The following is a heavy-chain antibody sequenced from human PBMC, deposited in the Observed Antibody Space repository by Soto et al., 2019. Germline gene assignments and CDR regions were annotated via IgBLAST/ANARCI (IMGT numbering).Heavy chain of an antibody. D-gene: IGHD1-1*01. CDR3: ARDTGAGTMFDY. Sequence: QVQLQESGPGLVKPSQTLSLTCTVSGGAISSGGYYWSWIRQHPGTGLEWIGYIYYSGSTYYNPSLKSRVTISVDTSKNQFSLKLSSVTAADTAVYYCARDTGAGTMFDYWGQGTLVTVSS. V-gene: IGHV4-31*03. J-gene: IGHJ4*02. CDR2: IYYSGST. CDR1: GGAISSGGYY.